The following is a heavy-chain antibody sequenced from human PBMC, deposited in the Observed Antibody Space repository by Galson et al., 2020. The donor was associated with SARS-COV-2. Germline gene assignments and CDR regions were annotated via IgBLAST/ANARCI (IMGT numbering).Heavy chain of an antibody. V-gene: IGHV4-39*01. D-gene: IGHD3-10*01. J-gene: IGHJ4*02. CDR1: GGSISSSSHF. Sequence: ASETLSLTCTVSGGSISSSSHFWGWIRQPPGKGLEWVGSVHYSGTTYYNPSLKSRITISVDTSKNQFPLRLSSVTAADTAVYYCAISYGSGTYFDYWGQGTLVTVSS. CDR2: VHYSGTT. CDR3: AISYGSGTYFDY.